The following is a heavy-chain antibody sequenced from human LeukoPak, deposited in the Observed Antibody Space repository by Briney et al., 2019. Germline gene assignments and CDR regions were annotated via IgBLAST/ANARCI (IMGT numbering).Heavy chain of an antibody. J-gene: IGHJ4*02. CDR3: VRDRNNFWSGHHPIFDS. CDR2: INNDGSST. CDR1: GFIFSDHW. D-gene: IGHD3-3*01. V-gene: IGHV3-74*01. Sequence: PGGSLRLSCAASGFIFSDHWMHWVRQAPGKGLVWLSRINNDGSSTIYADSVKGRFTFSRDNAENTLFLGMSSLRVEDTAVYYCVRDRNNFWSGHHPIFDSWGQGTLVTVSS.